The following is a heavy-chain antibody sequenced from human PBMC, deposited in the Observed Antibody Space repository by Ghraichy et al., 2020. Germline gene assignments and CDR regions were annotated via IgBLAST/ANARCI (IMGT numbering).Heavy chain of an antibody. V-gene: IGHV4-61*02. CDR3: TRADGSSGFDY. CDR1: GDSISSDKYY. D-gene: IGHD5-24*01. CDR2: IYPTRTK. J-gene: IGHJ4*02. Sequence: SETLSLTCSVSGDSISSDKYYWSWNRQPAGQAGLEWIGLIYPTRTKFYSPSVESLVTMSIDTSRNHFSLRLTSVTAADTAVYYCTRADGSSGFDYWGQGTLVTVSS.